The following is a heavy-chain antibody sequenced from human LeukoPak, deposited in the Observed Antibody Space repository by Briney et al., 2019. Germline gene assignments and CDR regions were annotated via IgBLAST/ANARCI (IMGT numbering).Heavy chain of an antibody. V-gene: IGHV3-48*03. CDR3: ARDRGWRLLDY. CDR2: ISSSGSTI. J-gene: IGHJ4*02. D-gene: IGHD6-25*01. CDR1: GFTFSSYE. Sequence: GGSLRLSCAASGFTFSSYEMNWVRQAPGKGLEWVSYISSSGSTIYYADSVKGRFTISRDNAENSLYLQMNSLRVEDTAVYYCARDRGWRLLDYWGQGTLVTVSS.